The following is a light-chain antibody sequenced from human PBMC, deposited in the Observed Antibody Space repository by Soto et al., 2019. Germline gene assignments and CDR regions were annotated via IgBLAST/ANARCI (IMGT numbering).Light chain of an antibody. CDR2: DVS. V-gene: IGLV2-14*01. Sequence: QPVPTQPAVGTGSPAQSFPISCTGNSSDVGGYNCVSWYQQHPGKAPKLIIYDVSSRPSGVSNRFSGSKSGNTASLTISGLQAEDEADYYCSSYTSSTSEVFGTGTKVTVL. CDR1: SSDVGGYNC. J-gene: IGLJ1*01. CDR3: SSYTSSTSEV.